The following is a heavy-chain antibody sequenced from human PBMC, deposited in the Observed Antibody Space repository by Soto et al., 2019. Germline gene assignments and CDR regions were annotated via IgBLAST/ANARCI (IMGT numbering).Heavy chain of an antibody. Sequence: GGSLRLSCAASGFSISSYAMYWVRQAPGKGLELVSGISGDGDSVYYGDSVKGRFTLSRDNSNNTLYLKMTNLRAGDTAIYYCTTVIIFLMPFVTWGQGTPVTVSS. D-gene: IGHD2-21*01. CDR2: ISGDGDSV. J-gene: IGHJ5*02. V-gene: IGHV3-23*01. CDR3: TTVIIFLMPFVT. CDR1: GFSISSYA.